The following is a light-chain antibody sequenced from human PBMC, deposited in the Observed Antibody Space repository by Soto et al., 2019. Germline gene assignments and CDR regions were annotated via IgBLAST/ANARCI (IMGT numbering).Light chain of an antibody. V-gene: IGKV3-15*01. CDR1: QNINTY. Sequence: EKVMTQSPATLSMSPGERATLSCRASQNINTYLAWYQQKPGQAPRLLIYGASTRATGIPARFSGSGYGTEFTLTISSLQSEDFAVYYCQQYTNWPSWTFGQGTKGEIK. CDR2: GAS. CDR3: QQYTNWPSWT. J-gene: IGKJ1*01.